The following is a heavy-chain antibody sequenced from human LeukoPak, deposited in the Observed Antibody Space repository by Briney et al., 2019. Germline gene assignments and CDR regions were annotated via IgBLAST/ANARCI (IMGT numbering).Heavy chain of an antibody. CDR3: ARDSKGRGYGSFDY. V-gene: IGHV1-8*01. D-gene: IGHD5-12*01. Sequence: XTXYDXXWVRQATGQGLEWMGWMNPNSGNTGYAQKFQGRVTMTRNTSISTAYMELSSLRSEDTAVYYCARDSKGRGYGSFDYWGQGTLVTVSS. J-gene: IGHJ4*02. CDR1: XTXYD. CDR2: MNPNSGNT.